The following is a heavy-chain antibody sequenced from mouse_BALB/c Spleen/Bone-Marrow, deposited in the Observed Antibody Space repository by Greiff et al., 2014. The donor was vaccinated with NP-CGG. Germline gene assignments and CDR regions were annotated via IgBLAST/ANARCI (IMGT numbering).Heavy chain of an antibody. J-gene: IGHJ4*01. V-gene: IGHV1-77*01. Sequence: VQLQQSGPELVKPGASVKMSCKASGYTFTDYVITWVKQRTGQGLEWIGEIYPGSGSTYYNEKFKGKATLTADKSSNTAYMQLGSLTSEDSAVYFCARLDGNYHYAMDYWGQGTSVTVSS. D-gene: IGHD2-1*01. CDR2: IYPGSGST. CDR3: ARLDGNYHYAMDY. CDR1: GYTFTDYV.